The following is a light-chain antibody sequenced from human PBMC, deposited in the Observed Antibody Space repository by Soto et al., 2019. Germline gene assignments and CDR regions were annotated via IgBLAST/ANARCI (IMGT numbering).Light chain of an antibody. CDR1: QSINSW. CDR2: DAS. V-gene: IGKV1-5*01. Sequence: DIQMTQSPSTLSASVGDRVTITCLSSQSINSWLAWYQQKPGKAPQMLIYDASTLKSGVPSRFSASGSGTEFTLIISSLQPEDVAVYYCHHYASYPWTFGQGTKVDI. CDR3: HHYASYPWT. J-gene: IGKJ1*01.